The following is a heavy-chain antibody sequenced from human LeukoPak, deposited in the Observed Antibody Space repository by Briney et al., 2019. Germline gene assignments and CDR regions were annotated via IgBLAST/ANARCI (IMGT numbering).Heavy chain of an antibody. J-gene: IGHJ5*02. CDR1: GFPFGNFW. Sequence: PGGPLRLSCVVSGFPFGNFWMHWVRQAPGKGLVWVARMDTDGRTTDYADSVKGRFTISRDNARNTLYLQMRSLRADDTALYYCATDVTGSEDRWGQGTLVTVSS. CDR2: MDTDGRTT. V-gene: IGHV3-74*01. D-gene: IGHD6-25*01. CDR3: ATDVTGSEDR.